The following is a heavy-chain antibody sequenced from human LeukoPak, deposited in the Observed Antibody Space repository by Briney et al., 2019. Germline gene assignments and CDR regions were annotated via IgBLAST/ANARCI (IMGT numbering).Heavy chain of an antibody. Sequence: PGGSLRLSCAASGFTFSSYSMNWVRQAPGKGLEWVSAISGSGGSTYYADSVKGRFTISRDNSKNTLYLQMNSLRAEDTAVYYCAKGGRTVGATTFDYWGQGTLVTVSS. D-gene: IGHD1-26*01. CDR2: ISGSGGST. CDR3: AKGGRTVGATTFDY. J-gene: IGHJ4*02. V-gene: IGHV3-23*01. CDR1: GFTFSSYS.